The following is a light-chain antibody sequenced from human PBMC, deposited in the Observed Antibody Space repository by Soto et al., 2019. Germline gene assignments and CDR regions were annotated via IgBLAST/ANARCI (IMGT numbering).Light chain of an antibody. CDR2: DDK. V-gene: IGLV1-51*01. CDR3: GSWDSSLSAYV. Sequence: SLPTQPPSVSAATGQKVTICFSGSRSNMGGNAGSWYQPLPGSAPKLLMYDDKRRPSGILDRFSGAKSGTSATLGITGFQAGDEADYYCGSWDSSLSAYVFGTGTKV. J-gene: IGLJ1*01. CDR1: RSNMGGNA.